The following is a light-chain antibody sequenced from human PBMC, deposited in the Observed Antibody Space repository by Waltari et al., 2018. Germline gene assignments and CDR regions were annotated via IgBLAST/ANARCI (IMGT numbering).Light chain of an antibody. Sequence: IQMNQSPSTLSASVGDRVTITCRASQSISSWLAWYQQKPGKAPKLLIYKASSLESGVPSRFSGSGSGTEFTLTISSLQPDDFATYYCQQYNSYLLTFGGGTKVEIK. V-gene: IGKV1-5*03. J-gene: IGKJ4*01. CDR1: QSISSW. CDR3: QQYNSYLLT. CDR2: KAS.